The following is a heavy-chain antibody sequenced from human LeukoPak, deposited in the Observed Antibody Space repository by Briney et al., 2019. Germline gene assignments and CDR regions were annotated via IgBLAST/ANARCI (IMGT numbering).Heavy chain of an antibody. Sequence: AGGSLRLSCVVSGFTFTNYWMQWVRQVPGKGLVWVARMNSDGTSIIHADPVKGRFTISRDNAENTLYLQMNSLRPEDTALYYCARSQSGVFDVWGQGTMVIVSS. J-gene: IGHJ3*01. V-gene: IGHV3-74*01. CDR2: MNSDGTSI. D-gene: IGHD2-15*01. CDR1: GFTFTNYW. CDR3: ARSQSGVFDV.